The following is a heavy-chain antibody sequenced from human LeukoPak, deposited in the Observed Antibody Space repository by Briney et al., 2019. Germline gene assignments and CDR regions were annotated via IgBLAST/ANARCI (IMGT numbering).Heavy chain of an antibody. CDR1: GFTFSSYS. D-gene: IGHD3-9*01. J-gene: IGHJ4*02. Sequence: GGSLRLSCAASGFTFSSYSMNWVRQAPGKGLEWVSYISSSSSTIYADSVKGRFTISRDNAKNSLYLQMNSLRAEDTAVYYCARGARLVDYWGQGTLVTVSS. V-gene: IGHV3-48*04. CDR3: ARGARLVDY. CDR2: ISSSSSTI.